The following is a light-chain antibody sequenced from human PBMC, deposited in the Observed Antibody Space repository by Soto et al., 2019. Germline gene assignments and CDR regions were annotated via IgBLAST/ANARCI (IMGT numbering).Light chain of an antibody. CDR1: TSDFGGYNY. CDR3: NSYTSSTTLDV. J-gene: IGLJ1*01. Sequence: QSALTQPASVCRSPGQSITISCTGTTSDFGGYNYVSWYQQHPGKVPKLMIYEVSNRPSGVSNRFSGYKSGHTASLTISGLQSEDEADYFCNSYTSSTTLDVFGTGTKVTVL. CDR2: EVS. V-gene: IGLV2-14*01.